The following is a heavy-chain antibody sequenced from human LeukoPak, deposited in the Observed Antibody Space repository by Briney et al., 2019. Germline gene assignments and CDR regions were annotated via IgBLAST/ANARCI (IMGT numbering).Heavy chain of an antibody. CDR1: GFTFSSYS. Sequence: GGSLRLSCAASGFTFSSYSMNWVRQAPGKGREWVSYISSSSTIYYADSVKGRFTISRDNAKNSLYLQMNSLRDEDTAVYYCARDLSLKDFWLRTPRAMPGWFDPWGQGTLVTVSS. V-gene: IGHV3-48*02. D-gene: IGHD2-2*01. CDR2: ISSSSTI. CDR3: ARDLSLKDFWLRTPRAMPGWFDP. J-gene: IGHJ5*02.